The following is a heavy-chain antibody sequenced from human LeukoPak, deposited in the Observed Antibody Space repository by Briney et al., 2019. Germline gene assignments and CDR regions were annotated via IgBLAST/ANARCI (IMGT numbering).Heavy chain of an antibody. CDR3: ARGRPHDY. Sequence: PSQTLSLTCTVSGGSISSGGYSWSWIRQHPGKGLEWIGYIYYSGSTYYNPSLKSRVTISVDTSKNQFSLKPSSVTAADTAVYYCARGRPHDYWGQGTLVTVSS. V-gene: IGHV4-31*03. J-gene: IGHJ4*02. CDR2: IYYSGST. CDR1: GGSISSGGYS.